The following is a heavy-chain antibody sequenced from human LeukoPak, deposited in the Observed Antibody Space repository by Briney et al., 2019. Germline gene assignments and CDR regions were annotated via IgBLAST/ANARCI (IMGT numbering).Heavy chain of an antibody. J-gene: IGHJ4*02. CDR3: AKTRGSSSEFDY. V-gene: IGHV3-23*01. CDR1: GFTFSSYA. D-gene: IGHD6-13*01. CDR2: ISGSGGST. Sequence: GGSLRLSCAASGFTFSSYAMSWVRQAPGKGLEWVSAISGSGGSTYYADSVKGRFTISRDNSKNMLYLQMNSLRAEDTAVYYCAKTRGSSSEFDYWGQGTLVTVSS.